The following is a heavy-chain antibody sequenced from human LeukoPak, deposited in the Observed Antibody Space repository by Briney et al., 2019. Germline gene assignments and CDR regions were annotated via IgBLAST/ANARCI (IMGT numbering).Heavy chain of an antibody. Sequence: SQTLSLTCAISGDSVSSNSAAWNWIRQSPSRGLEWLGRTYYRSKWYNDYAVSVKSRITINPDTSKNQFSLQLNPVTPEDTAVYYCAMSVVVPAATPLISWFDPWGQGTLVTVSS. CDR1: GDSVSSNSAA. CDR2: TYYRSKWYN. V-gene: IGHV6-1*01. D-gene: IGHD2-2*01. J-gene: IGHJ5*02. CDR3: AMSVVVPAATPLISWFDP.